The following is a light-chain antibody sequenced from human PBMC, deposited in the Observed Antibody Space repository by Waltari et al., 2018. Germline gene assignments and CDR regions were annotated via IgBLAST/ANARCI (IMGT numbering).Light chain of an antibody. CDR2: EGT. Sequence: QSALTQPASVSGSPGQSITISCTGTTSDLGNHDYVSWYQQHPGKAPKLLIYEGTNRPSGVSTRFSGSKSGSTASLTISGLQADDEAHYYCSSYTGGSTLLVFGGGTDLTVL. CDR1: TSDLGNHDY. V-gene: IGLV2-14*01. CDR3: SSYTGGSTLLV. J-gene: IGLJ2*01.